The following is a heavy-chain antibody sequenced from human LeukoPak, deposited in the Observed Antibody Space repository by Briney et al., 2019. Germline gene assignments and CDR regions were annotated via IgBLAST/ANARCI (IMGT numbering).Heavy chain of an antibody. CDR2: VVGSGSRT. Sequence: GGSLRLSCVVSGLTFSNHGMSWVRQAPGKGLEYVSTVVGSGSRTFYADSVKGRFTISRDNSKNTLYLQMNSLRAEDTAVYYCAKGRTAMGGIFDYWGQGTLVTVSS. CDR3: AKGRTAMGGIFDY. CDR1: GLTFSNHG. J-gene: IGHJ4*02. D-gene: IGHD5-18*01. V-gene: IGHV3-23*01.